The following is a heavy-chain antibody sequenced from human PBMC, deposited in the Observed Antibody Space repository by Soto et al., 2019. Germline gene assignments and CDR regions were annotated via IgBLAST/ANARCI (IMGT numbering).Heavy chain of an antibody. CDR1: GFTFSTYA. J-gene: IGHJ4*01. D-gene: IGHD6-19*01. CDR3: ARPPLYSSGGYFDS. CDR2: ISGSGGRT. V-gene: IGHV3-23*01. Sequence: LGGSLRLSCAASGFTFSTYAMSWVRQAPGKGLEWVSAISGSGGRTYHADSVKDRFTISRDNSINGLYRQVNSLRTEDTAVYFCARPPLYSSGGYFDSWGHGTLVTVSS.